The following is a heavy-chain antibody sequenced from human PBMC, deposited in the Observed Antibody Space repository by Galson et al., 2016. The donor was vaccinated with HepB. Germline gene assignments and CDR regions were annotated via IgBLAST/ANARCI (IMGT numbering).Heavy chain of an antibody. V-gene: IGHV3-33*03. CDR3: AKYSGWGTRNFDY. CDR1: GFTFSNYG. CDR2: IYYDGSSK. J-gene: IGHJ4*02. Sequence: LRLSCAASGFTFSNYGMHWVRQAPGKGLEWVAVIYYDGSSKHHADSVKGRFTISRDNSKNTLYLEMNNLRAEDTAVYYCAKYSGWGTRNFDYWGQGTLVTVSS. D-gene: IGHD3-10*01.